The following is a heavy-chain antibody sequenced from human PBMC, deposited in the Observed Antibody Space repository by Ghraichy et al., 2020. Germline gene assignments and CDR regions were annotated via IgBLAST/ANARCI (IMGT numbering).Heavy chain of an antibody. CDR3: ARDTFYRSSNSYYAFDF. J-gene: IGHJ3*01. CDR2: TYYKSKWYY. D-gene: IGHD3-10*01. V-gene: IGHV6-1*01. CDR1: GDNVSSDSFT. Sequence: SQTLSLTCTISGDNVSSDSFTWNWIRQSPSRGLEWLGRTYYKSKWYYDYPISVKGRLGINADTSKNQFSLYVNSVTPEDTAIYYCARDTFYRSSNSYYAFDFWGRGTMVTVSS.